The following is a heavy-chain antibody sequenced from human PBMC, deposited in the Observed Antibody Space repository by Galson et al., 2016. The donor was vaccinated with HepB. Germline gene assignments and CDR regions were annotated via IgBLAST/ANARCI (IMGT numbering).Heavy chain of an antibody. D-gene: IGHD5-12*01. J-gene: IGHJ4*02. CDR1: GFTFSSYG. V-gene: IGHV3-30*18. CDR3: AKWGSSGYDWARLDY. Sequence: SLRLSCAASGFTFSSYGMHWVRQAPGKGLEWVAVISYDGSNKYYADSVKGRFTISRDNSKNTLYLQMNSLRAEDTAVYYCAKWGSSGYDWARLDYWGQGTL. CDR2: ISYDGSNK.